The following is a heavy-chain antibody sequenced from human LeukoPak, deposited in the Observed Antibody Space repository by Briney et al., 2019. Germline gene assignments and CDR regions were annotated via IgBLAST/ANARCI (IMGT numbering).Heavy chain of an antibody. CDR3: AREGNDYYYDQ. CDR1: GFMFSSYW. CDR2: IKQDGSEK. D-gene: IGHD3-16*01. J-gene: IGHJ4*02. Sequence: GGSLRLSCAASGFMFSSYWMSWVRQAPGKGLEWVANIKQDGSEKYYVDSVKGRFTISRDNAKNSLYPQVASLRGDDTATYYCAREGNDYYYDQWGQGTLVTVSP. V-gene: IGHV3-7*01.